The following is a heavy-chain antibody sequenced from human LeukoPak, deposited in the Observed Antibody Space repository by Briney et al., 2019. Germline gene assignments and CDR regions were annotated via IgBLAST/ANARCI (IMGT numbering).Heavy chain of an antibody. V-gene: IGHV1-69*13. Sequence: GASVKVSCKASGGTFTSYAISWVRQAPGQGLEWMGGIIPIFGTANYAQKFQGRVTITADESTSTAYMELSSLRSEDTAVYYCARDTRRQWLAKAVGMDVWGQGTTVTVSS. CDR1: GGTFTSYA. J-gene: IGHJ6*02. CDR3: ARDTRRQWLAKAVGMDV. D-gene: IGHD6-19*01. CDR2: IIPIFGTA.